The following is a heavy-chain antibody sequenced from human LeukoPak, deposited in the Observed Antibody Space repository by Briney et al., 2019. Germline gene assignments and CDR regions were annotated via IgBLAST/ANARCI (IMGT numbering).Heavy chain of an antibody. CDR3: ARGGFYSNYGMDWFDP. Sequence: SETLSLTCAVYGGSFSGYYWSWIRQPPGKGLEWIGEINHSGSTNYNPSLKSRVTISVDTSKNQFSLKLSSVTAADTAVHYCARGGFYSNYGMDWFDPWGQGTLVTVSP. V-gene: IGHV4-34*01. D-gene: IGHD4-11*01. J-gene: IGHJ5*02. CDR2: INHSGST. CDR1: GGSFSGYY.